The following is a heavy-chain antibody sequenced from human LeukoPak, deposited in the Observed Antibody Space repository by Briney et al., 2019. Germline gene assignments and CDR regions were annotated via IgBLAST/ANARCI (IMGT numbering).Heavy chain of an antibody. Sequence: SETLSLTCTVSGGSISSYYWSWIRQPPGKGLEWIGYIYYSGSTNYNPSLKSRVTISVDTSKNQFSLKLSSVTAADTAVYYCAREEENSSSWYGYFQHWGQGTLVTVSS. CDR3: AREEENSSSWYGYFQH. CDR1: GGSISSYY. V-gene: IGHV4-59*01. D-gene: IGHD6-13*01. J-gene: IGHJ1*01. CDR2: IYYSGST.